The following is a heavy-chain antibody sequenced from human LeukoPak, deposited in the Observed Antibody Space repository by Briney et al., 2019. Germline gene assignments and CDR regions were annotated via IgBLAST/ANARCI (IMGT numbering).Heavy chain of an antibody. CDR1: GFAFDDYA. CDR3: AKDSDSSGYHGDFQR. CDR2: ISWNGGGI. D-gene: IGHD3-22*01. J-gene: IGHJ1*01. V-gene: IGHV3-9*01. Sequence: GRSLRLSCAASGFAFDDYAMHWVRQAPGKGLEWVSGISWNGGGIGYADSVKGRFTISRDNAKNFLYLQMNSLGAEDTALYYCAKDSDSSGYHGDFQRWGQGTLVTVSS.